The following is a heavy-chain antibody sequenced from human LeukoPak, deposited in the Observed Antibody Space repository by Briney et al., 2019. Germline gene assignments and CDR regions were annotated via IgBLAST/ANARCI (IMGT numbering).Heavy chain of an antibody. J-gene: IGHJ4*02. CDR1: GFSLSTTGVG. CDR3: AHFSHYYDSSGYKYYFDY. Sequence: SGPTLVNPTQTLTLTCTFSGFSLSTTGVGVGWIRQPPGEALEWLALIFWDDDKRYSPSLKSRLTISRDTSKNQVVLTMTNMDPVDTATYYCAHFSHYYDSSGYKYYFDYWGQGTLVTVSS. CDR2: IFWDDDK. D-gene: IGHD3-22*01. V-gene: IGHV2-5*02.